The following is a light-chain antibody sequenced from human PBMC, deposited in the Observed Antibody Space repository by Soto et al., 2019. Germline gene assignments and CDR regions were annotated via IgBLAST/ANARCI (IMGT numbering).Light chain of an antibody. CDR2: DAS. J-gene: IGKJ5*01. CDR3: QQYDSLLIT. Sequence: DIQMTQSPSSLSVSVGDRVTITCQASQDIRNYLNWYQHKPGKAPKLLIYDASNLERRVPSRVSGSGSGTDFTLTISSLQPEDIATYYCQQYDSLLITFGHWTRLETK. CDR1: QDIRNY. V-gene: IGKV1-33*01.